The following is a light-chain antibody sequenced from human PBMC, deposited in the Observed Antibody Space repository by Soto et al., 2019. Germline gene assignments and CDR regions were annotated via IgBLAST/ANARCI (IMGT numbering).Light chain of an antibody. Sequence: QSALTQPPSASGSPGQSVTISCTGTSSDVGGYNYVSWYQQHPGKGPKLMIYEVSKRPSGVPDRFSGAKSGNTASLTVSGLQAEDEADYYCSSYACSHNRFGGGTKLTVL. J-gene: IGLJ2*01. V-gene: IGLV2-8*01. CDR1: SSDVGGYNY. CDR2: EVS. CDR3: SSYACSHNR.